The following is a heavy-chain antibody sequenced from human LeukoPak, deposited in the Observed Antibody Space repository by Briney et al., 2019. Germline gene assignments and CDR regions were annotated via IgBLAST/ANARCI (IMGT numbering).Heavy chain of an antibody. Sequence: GGSLRLSCAASGFTFSSYWMHWVRQAPGKGLVWVSRINSDGSSTSYADSVKGRFTISRDNAKNMLYLQMNSLRAEDTAVYYCARKGLTHRGDAFDIWGQGTMVTVSS. J-gene: IGHJ3*02. CDR1: GFTFSSYW. CDR3: ARKGLTHRGDAFDI. V-gene: IGHV3-74*01. D-gene: IGHD3-9*01. CDR2: INSDGSST.